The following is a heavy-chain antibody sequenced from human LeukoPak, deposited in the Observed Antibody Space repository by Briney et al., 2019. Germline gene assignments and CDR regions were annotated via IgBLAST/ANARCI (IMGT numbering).Heavy chain of an antibody. CDR3: ARDRYSSGWYYFDY. D-gene: IGHD6-19*01. Sequence: GGSLRLSCAASGFTFSSYAMHWVRQAPGKGLEWVAVISYDGSNKYYADSVKGRFTISRDNSKNTLYLQMNSLRAEDTAVYYCARDRYSSGWYYFDYWGQGTLVTVSS. CDR1: GFTFSSYA. V-gene: IGHV3-30*04. J-gene: IGHJ4*02. CDR2: ISYDGSNK.